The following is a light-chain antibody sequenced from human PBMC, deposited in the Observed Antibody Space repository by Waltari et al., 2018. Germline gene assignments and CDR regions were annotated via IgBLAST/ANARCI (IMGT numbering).Light chain of an antibody. V-gene: IGKV4-1*01. Sequence: DIVMTQSPDSLAVSLGERATISCKSSQNVFFASNNKNYLAWYQHKPRQPPKLLFFWASTREAGVPDRFSASGSATDFTLTINNLQAEDVAVYSCQQYFKSPPTFGQGTRVEIK. J-gene: IGKJ1*01. CDR3: QQYFKSPPT. CDR2: WAS. CDR1: QNVFFASNNKNY.